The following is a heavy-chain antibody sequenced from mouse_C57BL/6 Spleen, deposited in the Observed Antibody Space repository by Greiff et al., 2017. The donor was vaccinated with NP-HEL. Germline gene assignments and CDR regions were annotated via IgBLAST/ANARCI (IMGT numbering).Heavy chain of an antibody. CDR3: VRSNWDWYIDV. J-gene: IGHJ1*03. D-gene: IGHD4-1*01. V-gene: IGHV10-3*01. CDR1: GFTFNTYA. Sequence: EVQLVESGGGLVQPKGSLKLSCAASGFTFNTYAMHWVRQAPGKGVEWVARIRSKSSNYATYYADSVKDRFTISRDESLSMLYLQMNNLNTEDTAMDYCVRSNWDWYIDVWGTGTSVTVSS. CDR2: IRSKSSNYAT.